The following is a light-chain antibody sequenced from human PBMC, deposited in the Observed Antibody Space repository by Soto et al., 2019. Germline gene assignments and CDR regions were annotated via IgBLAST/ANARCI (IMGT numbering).Light chain of an antibody. CDR2: GAS. CDR1: QSVSSNY. CDR3: QQYGSSPLT. J-gene: IGKJ4*01. Sequence: EIVLTQSTVTLSLSPGERATLSCRASQSVSSNYLAWYQQKAGQAPRLLIYGASSRATGIPDRFTGSGSGTDFTLTISRLEPEDFAVYYCQQYGSSPLTFGGGTKVDIK. V-gene: IGKV3-20*01.